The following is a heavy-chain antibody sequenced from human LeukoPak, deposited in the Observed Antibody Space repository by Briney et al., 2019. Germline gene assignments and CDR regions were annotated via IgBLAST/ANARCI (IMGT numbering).Heavy chain of an antibody. J-gene: IGHJ4*02. D-gene: IGHD6-13*01. CDR2: INPNSGVT. CDR3: ARGFMSAAGPCDY. Sequence: ASVKVSCRASVHTFSDSYIHFVRQAPGQGLEWMGRINPNSGVTHYAQKFHVRVTMTRDTSMNTAYMQLSGLTSDDTAVYFCARGFMSAAGPCDYWGQGTLVTVSS. CDR1: VHTFSDSY. V-gene: IGHV1-2*06.